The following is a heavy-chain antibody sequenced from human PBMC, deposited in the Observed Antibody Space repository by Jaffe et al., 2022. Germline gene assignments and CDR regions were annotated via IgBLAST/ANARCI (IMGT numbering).Heavy chain of an antibody. V-gene: IGHV6-1*01. J-gene: IGHJ4*02. CDR2: TYYTSRWYD. CDR1: GDSVSGNTVA. CDR3: AREFRNVLDY. Sequence: QVRLQQSGPGLVKPSQTLSITCAISGDSVSGNTVAWNWIRQSPSRGLEWLGRTYYTSRWYDESAVSVKSRITLIPDTSKNQCTLQLNSVTPEDTAIYYCAREFRNVLDYWGQGMLVTVSA. D-gene: IGHD2-21*01.